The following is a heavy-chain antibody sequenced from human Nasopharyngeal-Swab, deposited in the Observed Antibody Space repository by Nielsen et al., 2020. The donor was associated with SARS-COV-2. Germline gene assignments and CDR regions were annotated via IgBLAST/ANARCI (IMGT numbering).Heavy chain of an antibody. CDR2: IYYSGST. CDR3: ARGSGDYVFDY. V-gene: IGHV4-59*01. Sequence: WIRQPPGKGLEWIGYIYYSGSTNYNPSLKSRVTISVDTSKNQFSPKLSSVTAADTAVYYCARGSGDYVFDYWGQGTLVTVSS. D-gene: IGHD4-17*01. J-gene: IGHJ4*02.